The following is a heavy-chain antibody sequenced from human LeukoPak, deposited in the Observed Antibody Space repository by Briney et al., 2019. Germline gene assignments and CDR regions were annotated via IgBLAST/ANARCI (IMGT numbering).Heavy chain of an antibody. Sequence: GGSLRLSCVASGFTLSSYSMSWVRQAPGKGLEWVSTMSGSDTGSWYADSVKGRFTISRDTSKTTLYLQMNSLRAEDTAIYYCAKDARFFGGTYFDYWGQGIQVTVSS. D-gene: IGHD4-23*01. CDR1: GFTLSSYS. CDR2: MSGSDTGS. V-gene: IGHV3-23*01. J-gene: IGHJ4*02. CDR3: AKDARFFGGTYFDY.